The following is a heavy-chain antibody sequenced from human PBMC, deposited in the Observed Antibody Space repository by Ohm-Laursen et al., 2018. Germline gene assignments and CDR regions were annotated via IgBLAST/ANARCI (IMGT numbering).Heavy chain of an antibody. V-gene: IGHV3-48*04. D-gene: IGHD2-2*02. CDR3: ARRIPLYGMDV. CDR2: IHYSRTSLI. J-gene: IGHJ6*02. CDR1: GFTFSIYG. Sequence: SLRLSCTASGFTFSIYGIHWVRQASGKGLEWVANIHYSRTSLIYYADSVIGRFTISGDNAKNSLFLQMNSLRADDTAIYYCARRIPLYGMDVWGQGTTVTVSS.